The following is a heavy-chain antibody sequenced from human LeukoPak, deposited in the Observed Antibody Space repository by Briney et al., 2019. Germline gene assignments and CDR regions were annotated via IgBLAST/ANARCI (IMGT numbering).Heavy chain of an antibody. CDR1: GFTFSSYE. CDR2: ISSSGSTI. V-gene: IGHV3-48*03. CDR3: AELGIAMIGGG. J-gene: IGHJ6*04. D-gene: IGHD3-10*02. Sequence: GGSPRLSCAASGFTFSSYEMSWVRQAPGKWLEWVSYISSSGSTIYYADSVKGRFTISRDNGKNSLYLQMNSLRAEDTAVYYCAELGIAMIGGGWGEGTTVTISS.